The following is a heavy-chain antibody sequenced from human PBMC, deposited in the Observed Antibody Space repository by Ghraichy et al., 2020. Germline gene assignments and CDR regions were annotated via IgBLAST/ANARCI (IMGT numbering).Heavy chain of an antibody. D-gene: IGHD3-10*01. V-gene: IGHV4-39*01. CDR3: ARPSRPYYYGSGSLVGIWFNP. CDR2: VYHSGTT. CDR1: GGSLSSSSYY. J-gene: IGHJ5*02. Sequence: SETLSLTCTVSGGSLSSSSYYWGWIRQPPGKGLEWVASVYHSGTTFYNPSLKSRVTISVDTSKNQFSLQLSSVTTADTAVYYCARPSRPYYYGSGSLVGIWFNPWGQGTLVTVSS.